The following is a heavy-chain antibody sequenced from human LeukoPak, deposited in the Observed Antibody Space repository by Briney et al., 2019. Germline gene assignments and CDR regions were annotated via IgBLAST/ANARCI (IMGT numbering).Heavy chain of an antibody. V-gene: IGHV4-59*11. Sequence: SETLSLTCSVSGGSLSSHYWSWIRQPPGKGLELIGHIHDTGSTFYNPSLRGRVTISLDTSNNQFSLKLTSMTAADTAVYYCARFSSGCSTSSCYLTYWGQGTLVTVSS. CDR3: ARFSSGCSTSSCYLTY. J-gene: IGHJ4*02. CDR1: GGSLSSHY. D-gene: IGHD2-2*01. CDR2: IHDTGST.